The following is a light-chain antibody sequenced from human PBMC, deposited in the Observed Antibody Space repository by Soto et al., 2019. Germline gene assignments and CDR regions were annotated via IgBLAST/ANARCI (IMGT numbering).Light chain of an antibody. J-gene: IGKJ1*01. CDR2: WAS. V-gene: IGKV4-1*01. Sequence: DIVMTQSPDSLAVSLGERATINCKSSQGVLNRSKNKNYIAWYQHKPGQPPKMLIYWASTRESGVPDRFSGSGSGTDFSLTITRLQAEDVAVYYCQQHNSLPWTFGQGTKVEI. CDR3: QQHNSLPWT. CDR1: QGVLNRSKNKNY.